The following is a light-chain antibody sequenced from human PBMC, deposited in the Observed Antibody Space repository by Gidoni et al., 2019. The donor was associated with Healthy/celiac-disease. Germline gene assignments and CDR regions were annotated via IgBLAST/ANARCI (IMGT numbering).Light chain of an antibody. J-gene: IGKJ1*01. CDR2: AAS. CDR3: QQSYSTPPT. CDR1: QSISSY. Sequence: DIQMTQSPSSLSASVGDRVTITCRARQSISSYLNWDQQKPGKAPKRLIYAASSMQSGVPSRFSGSGSGTDVTLTISSLQPEDCATYYCQQSYSTPPTFGQGTKVEIK. V-gene: IGKV1-39*01.